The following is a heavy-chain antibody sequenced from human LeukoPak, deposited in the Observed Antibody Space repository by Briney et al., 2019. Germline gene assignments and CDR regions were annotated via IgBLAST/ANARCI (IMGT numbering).Heavy chain of an antibody. V-gene: IGHV1-69*06. D-gene: IGHD3-22*01. J-gene: IGHJ3*02. CDR2: IIPIFGTA. CDR3: ARRYYDSREGAFDI. Sequence: SVKVSCKASGGTFSSYAISWVRQAPGQGLEWMGGIIPIFGTANHAQKFQGRVTITADKSTSTAYMELSSLRSEDTAVYYCARRYYDSREGAFDIWGQGTMVTVSS. CDR1: GGTFSSYA.